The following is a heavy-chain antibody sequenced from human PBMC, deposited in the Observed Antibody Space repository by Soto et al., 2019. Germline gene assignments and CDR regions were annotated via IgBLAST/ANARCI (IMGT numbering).Heavy chain of an antibody. J-gene: IGHJ4*02. D-gene: IGHD4-4*01. V-gene: IGHV4-39*01. CDR3: ARHPRDDYNYGGSGIFDY. CDR2: MYYSGSS. Sequence: QLQLQESGPGLVKPSETLSLTCSVSGGSISSRTFWWAWIRQPPGKGLEGIGDMYYSGSSYSSPSLKSRVTPPVDTSKNQFSLKLNSVTAADTAVYYCARHPRDDYNYGGSGIFDYWGQGTLVTVSS. CDR1: GGSISSRTFW.